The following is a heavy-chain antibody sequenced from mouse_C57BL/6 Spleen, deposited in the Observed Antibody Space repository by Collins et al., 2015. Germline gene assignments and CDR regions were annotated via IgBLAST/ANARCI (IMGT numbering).Heavy chain of an antibody. V-gene: IGHV1-9*01. CDR3: ARGVGYYPLAY. CDR2: ILPGSGST. CDR1: GYTFSSYW. D-gene: IGHD2-3*01. J-gene: IGHJ3*01. Sequence: QVQLQQSGAELMKPGASVKISCKATGYTFSSYWIEWVKQRPGHGLEWIGEILPGSGSTNYNEKFKGKATFTADTSSNTAYMQLSSLTSEDSAVYYCARGVGYYPLAYWGQGTLVTVSA.